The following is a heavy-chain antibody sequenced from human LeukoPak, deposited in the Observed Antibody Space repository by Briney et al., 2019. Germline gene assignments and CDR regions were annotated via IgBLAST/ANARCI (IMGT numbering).Heavy chain of an antibody. CDR1: GFTFSSYA. Sequence: GRSLRLSCAASGFTFSSYAMHWVRQAPGKGLEWVAVISYDGSNKYYADSVKGRFTISRDNSKSTLYLQTNSLRSEDTAVYYCSRGQFRLGQYDSSAFDYWGQGTLVTVSS. CDR2: ISYDGSNK. CDR3: SRGQFRLGQYDSSAFDY. V-gene: IGHV3-30*04. J-gene: IGHJ4*02. D-gene: IGHD3-22*01.